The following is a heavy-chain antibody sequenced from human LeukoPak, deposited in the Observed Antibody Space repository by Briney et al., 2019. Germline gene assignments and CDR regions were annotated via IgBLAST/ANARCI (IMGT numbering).Heavy chain of an antibody. J-gene: IGHJ6*04. D-gene: IGHD2-2*01. CDR2: ISGSGGST. V-gene: IGHV3-23*01. CDR1: GFTFSSYA. CDR3: AKDGEYCSSTSCYAPHYFYYYYGMDV. Sequence: GGSLRLFCAASGFTFSSYAMSWVRQAPGKGLEWVSAISGSGGSTYYADSVKGRFTISRDNSKNTLYLQMNSLRAEDTAVYYCAKDGEYCSSTSCYAPHYFYYYYGMDVWGKGTTVTVSS.